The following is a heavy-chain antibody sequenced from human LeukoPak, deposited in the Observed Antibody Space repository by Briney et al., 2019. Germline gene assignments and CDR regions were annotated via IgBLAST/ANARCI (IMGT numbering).Heavy chain of an antibody. Sequence: LETLSLTCTVSGGSISSYYWSWIRQPPGKGLEWIGYIYYSGSTNYDPSLKSRVTISVDTSKNQFSLKLSSVTAADTAVYYCARVPYDYVWGSYRAPMAFDIWGQGTMVTVSS. D-gene: IGHD3-16*02. CDR3: ARVPYDYVWGSYRAPMAFDI. V-gene: IGHV4-59*01. CDR1: GGSISSYY. CDR2: IYYSGST. J-gene: IGHJ3*02.